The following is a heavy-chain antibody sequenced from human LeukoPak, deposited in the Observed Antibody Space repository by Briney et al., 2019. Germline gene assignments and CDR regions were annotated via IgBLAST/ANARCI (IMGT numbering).Heavy chain of an antibody. D-gene: IGHD3-22*01. CDR2: IYHSGNT. CDR3: ARAVYDSSGYYLEY. CDR1: GGSISSSNW. V-gene: IGHV4-4*02. J-gene: IGHJ4*02. Sequence: PSETLSLTCAVSGGSISSSNWWSWVRQPPGKGLEWIGEIYHSGNTNYNPFLKSQVTIAVDMSKNQFSLKLNSLTAADTAVYYCARAVYDSSGYYLEYWGQGTLVTVSS.